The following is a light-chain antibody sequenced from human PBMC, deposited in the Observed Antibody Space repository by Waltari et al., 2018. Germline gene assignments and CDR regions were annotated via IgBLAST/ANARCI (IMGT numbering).Light chain of an antibody. CDR2: DVS. Sequence: QSALTQPRSGSGSPGQSVTISCPGTSSDVGGDNSFSWYQQHPGKAPKLMIYDVSKRPSGVPDRFSGSKSGNTASLTISGLQAEDEADYYCCSYAGSYTSFGTGTKVIVL. J-gene: IGLJ1*01. V-gene: IGLV2-11*01. CDR1: SSDVGGDNS. CDR3: CSYAGSYTS.